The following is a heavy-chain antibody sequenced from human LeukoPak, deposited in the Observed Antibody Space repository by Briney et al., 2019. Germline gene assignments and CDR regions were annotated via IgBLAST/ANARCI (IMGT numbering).Heavy chain of an antibody. D-gene: IGHD3-10*01. CDR2: ISGDGGST. J-gene: IGHJ5*02. Sequence: GGSLRLSCAASGFTFDDYAMHWVRQAPGKGLEWVSLISGDGGSTYYADSVKGRFTISRDNSKSSLYLQMSSLRTEDTALYYCAKVYYGSGVYNWFDPWGQGTQVTVSS. CDR3: AKVYYGSGVYNWFDP. CDR1: GFTFDDYA. V-gene: IGHV3-43*02.